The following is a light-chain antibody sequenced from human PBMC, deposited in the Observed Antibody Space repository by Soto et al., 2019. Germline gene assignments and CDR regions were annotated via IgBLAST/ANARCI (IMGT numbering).Light chain of an antibody. V-gene: IGKV1-39*01. Sequence: DIQMTQSPSSLSASVGDRVTITCRASQNINNYLNWYQQKPGKAPKLMIYAASTLQRGVPSRFSGSGSGTDFTLTISSLQPEDFATYYCQHYNSYSEAFGQGTKVELK. J-gene: IGKJ1*01. CDR2: AAS. CDR1: QNINNY. CDR3: QHYNSYSEA.